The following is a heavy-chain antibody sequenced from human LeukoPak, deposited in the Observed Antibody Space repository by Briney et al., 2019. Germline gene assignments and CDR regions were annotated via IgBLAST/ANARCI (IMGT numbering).Heavy chain of an antibody. J-gene: IGHJ4*02. CDR2: IEPDARGK. CDR1: VFTFRRSW. D-gene: IGHD1-1*01. Sequence: GGSLRLSRTPSVFTFRRSWMAWIRQAPGKGLEWVANIEPDARGKYYVDIVKGRFTVSRDNAKNSLSLQMKSLRAEDTPVYFCSVGTTTEKYWGQGNLVTVSS. CDR3: SVGTTTEKY. V-gene: IGHV3-7*01.